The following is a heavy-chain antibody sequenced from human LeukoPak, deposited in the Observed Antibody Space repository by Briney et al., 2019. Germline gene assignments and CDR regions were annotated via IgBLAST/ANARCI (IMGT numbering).Heavy chain of an antibody. CDR2: IYYSGST. V-gene: IGHV4-59*08. J-gene: IGHJ4*02. CDR1: GGSISSYY. CDR3: ARLPYYYDSSGYYYVVGFFDY. Sequence: SETLSLTCTVSGGSISSYYWSWIRQPPGKGLEWIGYIYYSGSTNYNPSLKSRVTISVDTSKNQFSLKLSSVTAADTAVYYCARLPYYYDSSGYYYVVGFFDYWGQGTLVTVSS. D-gene: IGHD3-22*01.